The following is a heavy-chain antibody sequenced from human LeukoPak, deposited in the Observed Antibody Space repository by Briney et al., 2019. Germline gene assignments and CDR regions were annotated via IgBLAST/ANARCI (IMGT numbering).Heavy chain of an antibody. CDR1: SGSITSYY. J-gene: IGHJ3*02. CDR2: IYNSGST. Sequence: SETLSLTCTLSSGSITSYYRSWIRHPPGEGLECIGYIYNSGSTNNNPSLKSRVSISVYTSKNQFSLKLSSVSAADTAVYYCARSAIDAFDIWGQGTMVTVSS. V-gene: IGHV4-59*08. CDR3: ARSAIDAFDI. D-gene: IGHD6-25*01.